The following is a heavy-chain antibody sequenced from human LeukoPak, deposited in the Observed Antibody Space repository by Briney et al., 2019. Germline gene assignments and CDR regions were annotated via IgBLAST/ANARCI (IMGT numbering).Heavy chain of an antibody. CDR3: ARSPRDGYSDGVDDI. Sequence: GESLKTSFKGSGXIFSSYCNGWVRQTPGKGMEWMGIIYPGNSDTTYSPSFQGQVTISADRSITTAYLQWSSLKASDTAMYYCARSPRDGYSDGVDDIWGQGTMVTVSS. D-gene: IGHD5-24*01. CDR2: IYPGNSDT. J-gene: IGHJ3*02. CDR1: GXIFSSYC. V-gene: IGHV5-51*01.